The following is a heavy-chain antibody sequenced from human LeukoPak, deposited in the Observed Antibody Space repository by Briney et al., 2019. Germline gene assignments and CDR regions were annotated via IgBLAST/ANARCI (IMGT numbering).Heavy chain of an antibody. CDR2: IYYRGST. V-gene: IGHV4-39*01. CDR1: GGSISSSSYY. D-gene: IGHD6-19*01. CDR3: ARSSVAGTGLYYFDY. Sequence: PSETLSLTCTVSGGSISSSSYYWGWIRQPPGKGLEWIGSIYYRGSTYYNPSLKSRVTISVDTPKNQFSLKLSSVTAADTAVYYCARSSVAGTGLYYFDYWGQGTLVTVSS. J-gene: IGHJ4*02.